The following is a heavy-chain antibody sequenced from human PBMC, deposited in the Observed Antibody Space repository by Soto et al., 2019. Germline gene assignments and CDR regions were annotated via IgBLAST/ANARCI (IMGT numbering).Heavy chain of an antibody. Sequence: PSETLSLTCTVSGGSISSGGYYWSWIRQHPGKGLEWIGYIYYSGSTYYNPSLESRLTISVDTSKNQFSLKLSSVTAADTAVYYCARHQLYSTGSFDPWGQGTLVTVSS. CDR1: GGSISSGGYY. V-gene: IGHV4-31*03. D-gene: IGHD6-19*01. CDR2: IYYSGST. J-gene: IGHJ5*02. CDR3: ARHQLYSTGSFDP.